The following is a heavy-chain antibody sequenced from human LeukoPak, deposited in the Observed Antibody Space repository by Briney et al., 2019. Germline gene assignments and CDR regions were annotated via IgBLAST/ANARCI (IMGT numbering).Heavy chain of an antibody. D-gene: IGHD3-22*01. J-gene: IGHJ4*02. CDR2: INPNSGGT. Sequence: ASVKVSCKASGYTFTGYYMHWVRQAPGQGLEWMGWINPNSGGTNYAQKFQGRVTMTRDTSISTAYMELSRLRSDDTAVYYCARGAPYYYDSSDYYWARCWGQGTLVTVSS. CDR3: ARGAPYYYDSSDYYWARC. V-gene: IGHV1-2*02. CDR1: GYTFTGYY.